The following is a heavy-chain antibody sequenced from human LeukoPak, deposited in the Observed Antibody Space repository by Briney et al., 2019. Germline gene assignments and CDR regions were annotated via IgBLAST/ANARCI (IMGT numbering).Heavy chain of an antibody. Sequence: SETLSLTCAVSGGSISSGGSSRSWIRQPPGQCLEWLGYIFHSGSTYYNPSIKSRVTISVDRSKNKFSLNLSSVTAADTAVYYCAREGYCSGGSCDNWFDPWGQGTLVTVSS. D-gene: IGHD2-15*01. J-gene: IGHJ5*02. CDR2: IFHSGST. CDR1: GGSISSGGSS. CDR3: AREGYCSGGSCDNWFDP. V-gene: IGHV4-30-2*01.